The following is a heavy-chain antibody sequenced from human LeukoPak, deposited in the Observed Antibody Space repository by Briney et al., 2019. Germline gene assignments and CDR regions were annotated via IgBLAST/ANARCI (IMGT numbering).Heavy chain of an antibody. CDR3: ARVASSVMDY. CDR1: GGSISPFY. D-gene: IGHD2-8*01. Sequence: SETLSLTCTVSGGSISPFYWSWVRQPPGKGLEWIGYIHYSGSTNYNPSLKSRVTISLDTSKKQFSLKMSSVTTADTAVYYCARVASSVMDYWGQGILVTVSS. J-gene: IGHJ4*02. CDR2: IHYSGST. V-gene: IGHV4-59*01.